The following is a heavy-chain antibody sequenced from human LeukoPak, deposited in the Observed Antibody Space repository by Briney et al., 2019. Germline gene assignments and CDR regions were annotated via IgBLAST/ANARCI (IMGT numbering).Heavy chain of an antibody. D-gene: IGHD6-13*01. CDR2: IYHSGST. Sequence: PSGTLSLTCAVSGGSISSSNWWSWVRQPPGKGLEWIGEIYHSGSTNYNPSLKSRVTISVDKSKNQFSLKLSSVTAADTAVYYCAWAAAGTWGYYFDYWGQGTLVTVSS. J-gene: IGHJ4*02. CDR3: AWAAAGTWGYYFDY. CDR1: GGSISSSNW. V-gene: IGHV4-4*02.